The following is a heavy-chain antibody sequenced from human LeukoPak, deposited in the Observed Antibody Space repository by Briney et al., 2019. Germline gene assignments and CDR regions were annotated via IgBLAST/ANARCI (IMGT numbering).Heavy chain of an antibody. D-gene: IGHD5-12*01. J-gene: IGHJ4*02. CDR2: INTNTGNP. V-gene: IGHV7-4-1*02. CDR1: GYTFTEYS. CDR3: ARGGSMVATEFDY. Sequence: ASVKVSCKTSGYTFTEYSINWVRQAPGQGLEWMGWINTNTGNPTYAQGFTGRFVFSLDTSVSTAYLQISSLKAEDTAVYYCARGGSMVATEFDYWGQGTLVTVSS.